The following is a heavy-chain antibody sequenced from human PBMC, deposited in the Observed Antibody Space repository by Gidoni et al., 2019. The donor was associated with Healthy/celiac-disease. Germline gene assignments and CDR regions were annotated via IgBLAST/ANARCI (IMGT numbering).Heavy chain of an antibody. J-gene: IGHJ5*02. CDR3: ARVFDP. CDR2: ISSSSSTI. CDR1: GFTFSSYS. Sequence: EVQLVESGGGLVQPGGSLRLSCAASGFTFSSYSMIWVRQAPGKGLEWVSYISSSSSTIYYADSVKSRFNISRDNAKNSLYLQMDSLRDEYTAVYYCARVFDPWGQGTLVTVSS. V-gene: IGHV3-48*02.